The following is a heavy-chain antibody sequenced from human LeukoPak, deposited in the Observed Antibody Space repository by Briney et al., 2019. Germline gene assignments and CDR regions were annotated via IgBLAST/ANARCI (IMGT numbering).Heavy chain of an antibody. CDR2: MNPNSGNT. Sequence: ASVKVSCKASGYTFTSYDINWVRQATGQGLEWMGWMNPNSGNTGYAQKFQGRVTMTRNTSISTAYMELSSLRSEDTAVHYCARGYDPLRGWHYYYYMDVWGKGTTVTVSS. J-gene: IGHJ6*03. CDR1: GYTFTSYD. CDR3: ARGYDPLRGWHYYYYMDV. V-gene: IGHV1-8*01. D-gene: IGHD3-22*01.